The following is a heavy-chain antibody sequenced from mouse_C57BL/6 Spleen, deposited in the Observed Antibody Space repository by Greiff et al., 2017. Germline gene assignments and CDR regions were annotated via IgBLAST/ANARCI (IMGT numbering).Heavy chain of an antibody. D-gene: IGHD2-10*01. CDR1: GFTFSRYA. CDR2: ISDGGSYT. Sequence: VQLKESGGGLVKPGGSLKLSCAASGFTFSRYAMSWVRQTPEKRLEWVATISDGGSYTYYPDNVKGRFTISRDNAKNNLYLQISHLKSEDTAMYYCARVLQGYAMDYWGQGTSVTVSS. J-gene: IGHJ4*01. CDR3: ARVLQGYAMDY. V-gene: IGHV5-4*01.